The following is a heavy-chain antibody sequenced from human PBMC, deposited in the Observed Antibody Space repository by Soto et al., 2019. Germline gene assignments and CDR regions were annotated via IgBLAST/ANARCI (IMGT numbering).Heavy chain of an antibody. CDR2: IWYDGSNK. CDR3: ARDLVSDSSSWFFDY. J-gene: IGHJ4*02. Sequence: QVQLVESGGGVVQPGRSLRLSCAASGFTFSSYGMHWVRQAPGKGLEWVAVIWYDGSNKYYADSVKGRFTIYRDNSKNTLYLQMKSLSAEDTAVYYCARDLVSDSSSWFFDYWGQGNLVTVSS. V-gene: IGHV3-33*01. CDR1: GFTFSSYG. D-gene: IGHD6-13*01.